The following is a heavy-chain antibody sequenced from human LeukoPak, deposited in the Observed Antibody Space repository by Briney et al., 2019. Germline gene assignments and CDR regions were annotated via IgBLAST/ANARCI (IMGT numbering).Heavy chain of an antibody. V-gene: IGHV3-30*04. CDR2: ISYDGSNK. CDR1: GFTFSSYA. Sequence: GGTLRLSCAASGFTFSSYAMHWVRQAPGKGLEWVAVISYDGSNKYYADSVKGRFTISRDNSKNTLYMQMNSLRAEDTAVYYCARDHVDTAPMEMDVWGKGTTVTVSS. CDR3: ARDHVDTAPMEMDV. D-gene: IGHD5-18*01. J-gene: IGHJ6*04.